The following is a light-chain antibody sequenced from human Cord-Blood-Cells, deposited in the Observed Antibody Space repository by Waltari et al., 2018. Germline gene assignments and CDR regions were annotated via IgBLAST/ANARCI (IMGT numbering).Light chain of an antibody. J-gene: IGLJ2*01. CDR2: EVS. V-gene: IGLV2-18*02. CDR3: SSYTSSSTVV. CDR1: RSDVGSYNR. Sequence: QSALTQPPSVSGSPGQSVTISCTGTRSDVGSYNRVSWYQQPPGTAPKLMIYEVSNRPSGVPARFSGSKSGNTASLTISGLQAEDEADYYCSSYTSSSTVVFGGGTKLTVL.